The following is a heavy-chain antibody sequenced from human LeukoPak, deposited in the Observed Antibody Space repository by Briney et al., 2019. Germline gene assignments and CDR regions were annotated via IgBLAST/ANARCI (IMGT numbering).Heavy chain of an antibody. V-gene: IGHV1-69*01. CDR2: IIPIFGTA. CDR3: ARSGVRYCSSTSCPYSYGRSVWFDP. J-gene: IGHJ5*02. CDR1: GGTFSSYA. Sequence: GSSVKVSCKASGGTFSSYAISWVRQAPGQGLEWMGGIIPIFGTANYAQKFQGRVTITAGESTSTAYMELSSLRSEDTAVYYCARSGVRYCSSTSCPYSYGRSVWFDPWGQGTLVTVSS. D-gene: IGHD2-2*01.